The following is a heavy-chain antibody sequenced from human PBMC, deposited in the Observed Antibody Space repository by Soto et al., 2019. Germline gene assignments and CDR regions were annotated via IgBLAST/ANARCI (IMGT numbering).Heavy chain of an antibody. CDR1: GFTFSSYA. V-gene: IGHV3-30-3*01. J-gene: IGHJ4*02. CDR2: ISYDGSNK. CDR3: ARDDAFVESLRH. Sequence: GGSLRLSCAASGFTFSSYAMHWVRQAPGKGLEWVAVISYDGSNKYYADSVKGRFTISRDNSKNTLYLQMNSLRAEDTAVYYCARDDAFVESLRHWGQGTLVTVSS. D-gene: IGHD3-10*01.